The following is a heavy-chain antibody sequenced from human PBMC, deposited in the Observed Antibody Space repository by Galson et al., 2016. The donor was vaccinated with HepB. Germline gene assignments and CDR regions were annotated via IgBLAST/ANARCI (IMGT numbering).Heavy chain of an antibody. CDR3: NRDPVVVAAYSGPDY. V-gene: IGHV3-49*03. CDR2: IRSKADGGTT. Sequence: SLRLSCAASGFTFGDYDMNWFRQAPGKGLEWVGFIRSKADGGTTEYAASVKGRFTISGDDSRSTAYLQMNSLKTEDTGVYFCNRDPVVVAAYSGPDYWGQGTLVTVSS. D-gene: IGHD2-15*01. J-gene: IGHJ4*02. CDR1: GFTFGDYD.